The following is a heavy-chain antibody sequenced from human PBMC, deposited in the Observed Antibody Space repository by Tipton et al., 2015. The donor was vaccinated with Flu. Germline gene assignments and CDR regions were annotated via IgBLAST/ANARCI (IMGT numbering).Heavy chain of an antibody. Sequence: QLVQSGAEVKKPGESLKISCKGSGYSFTSYWIGWVRQMPGKGLEWMGIIYPGDSDTSYSPSFQGQVTISADKSISTAYLQWSSLRASDTAMFYCAGLSLGWQLVLPGLVNWFAPWGQGTLVTVSS. J-gene: IGHJ5*02. V-gene: IGHV5-51*01. D-gene: IGHD6-13*01. CDR1: GYSFTSYW. CDR3: AGLSLGWQLVLPGLVNWFAP. CDR2: IYPGDSDT.